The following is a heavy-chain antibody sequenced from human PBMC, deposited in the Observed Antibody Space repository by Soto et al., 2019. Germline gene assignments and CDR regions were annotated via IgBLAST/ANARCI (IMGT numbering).Heavy chain of an antibody. Sequence: EVQLVESGGGLVKPGGSLRLSCAASGFTFSSYSMNWVRQAPGKGLEWVSSISSSSSYIYYADSVKGRFTISRDNAKNSLYLQMNSLRAEDTAVYYCARDLTSGTGVVVVPAAINDYWGQGTLVTVSS. J-gene: IGHJ4*02. V-gene: IGHV3-21*01. D-gene: IGHD2-2*01. CDR2: ISSSSSYI. CDR1: GFTFSSYS. CDR3: ARDLTSGTGVVVVPAAINDY.